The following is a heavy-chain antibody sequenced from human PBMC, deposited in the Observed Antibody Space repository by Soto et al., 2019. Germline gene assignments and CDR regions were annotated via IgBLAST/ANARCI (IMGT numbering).Heavy chain of an antibody. V-gene: IGHV3-23*01. J-gene: IGHJ4*02. Sequence: GGSLRLSCAASGFTFSSYAMSWVRQAPGKGLEWVSAISGSGGSTYYADSVKGRFTISRDNSKNTLYLQMNSLGAEDTAVYYCAKDRVGATGNYPHWGQGTLVTVSS. CDR1: GFTFSSYA. D-gene: IGHD1-26*01. CDR2: ISGSGGST. CDR3: AKDRVGATGNYPH.